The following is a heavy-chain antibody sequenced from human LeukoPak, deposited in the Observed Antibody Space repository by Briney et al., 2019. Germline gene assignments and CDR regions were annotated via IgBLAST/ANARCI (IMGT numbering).Heavy chain of an antibody. CDR3: ARGNWGPDY. V-gene: IGHV3-48*03. D-gene: IGHD7-27*01. J-gene: IGHJ4*02. CDR2: ISSSGSTI. CDR1: GFTFSSYE. Sequence: PGGSLRLSCAASGFTFSSYEMNWVRQAPGKGLEWVSYISSSGSTIYYADSVKGRFTISRDNARNSLYLQMISLGAEDTAVYYCARGNWGPDYWGQGTLVTVSS.